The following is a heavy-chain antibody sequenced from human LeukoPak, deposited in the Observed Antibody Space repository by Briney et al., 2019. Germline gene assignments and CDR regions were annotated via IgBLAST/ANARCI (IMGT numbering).Heavy chain of an antibody. CDR1: GGSISSSS. J-gene: IGHJ4*02. CDR3: ARDARFGWLNTFDY. V-gene: IGHV3-21*01. D-gene: IGHD5-12*01. Sequence: ETLSLTCTVSGGSISSSSYYWGWIHQPPGKGLEWVSSISSSSSSYIYYADSVKGRFTISRDNAKISLYLQMNSLRAEDTAVYYCARDARFGWLNTFDYWGQGTPVTVSS. CDR2: ISSSSSSYI.